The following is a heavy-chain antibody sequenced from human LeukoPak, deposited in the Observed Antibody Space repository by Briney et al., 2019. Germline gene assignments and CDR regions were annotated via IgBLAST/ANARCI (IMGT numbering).Heavy chain of an antibody. J-gene: IGHJ4*02. D-gene: IGHD3-16*02. CDR1: GFVFSGYA. CDR3: ARVDRDTEFFDY. V-gene: IGHV3-48*04. Sequence: GGSLRLSCAASGFVFSGYAMNWVRQAPGKGLEWVSYIGSSSRTIYYADSVKGRFTISRDNAKNSLYLQMNSLRAEDTAVYYCARVDRDTEFFDYWGQGTLVTVSS. CDR2: IGSSSRTI.